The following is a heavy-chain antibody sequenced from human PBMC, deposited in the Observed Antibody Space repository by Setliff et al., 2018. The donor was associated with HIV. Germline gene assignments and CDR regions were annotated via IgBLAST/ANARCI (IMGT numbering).Heavy chain of an antibody. CDR2: ISAYNGNT. V-gene: IGHV1-18*01. CDR3: ARDYLHVFDI. J-gene: IGHJ3*02. CDR1: GYTFTSYG. Sequence: GPVKVSCKASGYTFTSYGISWVRQAPGQGLEWMGWISAYNGNTNYAQKLQGRVTMTTDTSTSTAYMELSSLKSDDTAVYYCARDYLHVFDIWGQGTMVTVSS.